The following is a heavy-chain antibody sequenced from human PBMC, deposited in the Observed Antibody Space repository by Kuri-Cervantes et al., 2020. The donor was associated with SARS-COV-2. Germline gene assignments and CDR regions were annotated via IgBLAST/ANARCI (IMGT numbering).Heavy chain of an antibody. V-gene: IGHV3-30*14. D-gene: IGHD6-19*01. CDR2: ISYDGRNT. CDR3: ARDPWRAHISGGKRPFDY. Sequence: GGSLRLSCVASGFALSAHNMHWVRQAPGKGLEWVAIISYDGRNTKFADSVKGRFTISRDNSKNVVYLQMNSLRIEDTAEYFCARDPWRAHISGGKRPFDYWGQGTLVTVSS. J-gene: IGHJ4*02. CDR1: GFALSAHN.